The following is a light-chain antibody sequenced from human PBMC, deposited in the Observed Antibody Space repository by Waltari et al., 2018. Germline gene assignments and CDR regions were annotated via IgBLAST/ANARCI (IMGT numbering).Light chain of an antibody. V-gene: IGKV1-39*01. CDR2: AAS. CDR3: QQSLNTPPT. CDR1: QSITNF. Sequence: DIQMTQSPTSLSASVGERVTINCRTSQSITNFLNWYQQKSGKAPKLLISAASSLQSWVSSRFSGSGSGTEFTLTINNLQPEDFATYYCQQSLNTPPTFGQGSRLDIK. J-gene: IGKJ5*01.